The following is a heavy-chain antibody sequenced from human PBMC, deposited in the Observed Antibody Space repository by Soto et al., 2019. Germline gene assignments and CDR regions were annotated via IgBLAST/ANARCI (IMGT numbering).Heavy chain of an antibody. CDR3: AKQRQVTTAVGQMGFDY. J-gene: IGHJ4*02. V-gene: IGHV5-51*01. CDR2: IYPGDSDS. Sequence: PGPSQKISCQSSGYNYNHYYSAWMRQIRVRGVEWVGLIYPGDSDSRYSPYFQGQVTMSVDRSNDTAYLQWSSLKASDSGIYYCAKQRQVTTAVGQMGFDYWGEGTLVPVSS. D-gene: IGHD6-13*01. CDR1: GYNYNHYY.